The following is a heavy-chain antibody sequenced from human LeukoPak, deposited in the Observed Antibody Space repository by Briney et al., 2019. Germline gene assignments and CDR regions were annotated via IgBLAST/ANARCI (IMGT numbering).Heavy chain of an antibody. CDR2: IWYDGSNK. V-gene: IGHV3-33*08. CDR3: ARGPSAYPKCFDY. J-gene: IGHJ4*02. D-gene: IGHD5-12*01. CDR1: GFTFSTYG. Sequence: GGSLRLSCAASGFTFSTYGMHWVRQAPGKGLEWVAVIWYDGSNKYYADSVKGRFTISRDNSKNTLYLQMNSLRAEDTAVYYCARGPSAYPKCFDYWGQGTLVTVSS.